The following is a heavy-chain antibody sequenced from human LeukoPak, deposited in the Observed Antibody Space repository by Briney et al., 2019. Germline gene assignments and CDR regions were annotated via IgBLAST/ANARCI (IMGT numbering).Heavy chain of an antibody. V-gene: IGHV3-53*01. CDR2: IYSGGST. D-gene: IGHD3-22*01. J-gene: IGHJ4*02. Sequence: GGSLRLSCAASGFTFSSYSMNWVRQAPGKGLEWVSVIYSGGSTYYADSVKGRFTISRDNSKNTLYLQMNSLRAEDTAVYYCATYYYDSSGYRFDYWGQGTLVTVSS. CDR3: ATYYYDSSGYRFDY. CDR1: GFTFSSYS.